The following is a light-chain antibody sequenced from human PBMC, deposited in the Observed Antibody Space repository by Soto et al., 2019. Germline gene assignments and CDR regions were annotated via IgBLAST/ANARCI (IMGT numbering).Light chain of an antibody. CDR1: QNIGSK. J-gene: IGKJ1*01. Sequence: EIVMTQSLATLSLSPGERATLSCRASQNIGSKLAWYQQKPGQAPSLLIYDASTRATGIPARFSGSGSGREFTLTISSLQSEDFAVYYCQQYNNWPRTFGQGTKVEIK. V-gene: IGKV3-15*01. CDR2: DAS. CDR3: QQYNNWPRT.